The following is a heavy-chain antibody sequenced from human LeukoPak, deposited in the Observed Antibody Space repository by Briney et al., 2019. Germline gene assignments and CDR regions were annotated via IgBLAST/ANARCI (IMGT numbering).Heavy chain of an antibody. Sequence: GGSLRLSCAASGFTFSSYAMSWVRQAPGKGLEWVSAISGSGGSTYYADSVKGRFTISRDNSKNTLFLHMNSLSADDTAIYYCAKVVAAAKKWYFDLWGRGTLVTVSS. D-gene: IGHD6-13*01. CDR3: AKVVAAAKKWYFDL. J-gene: IGHJ2*01. CDR2: ISGSGGST. V-gene: IGHV3-23*01. CDR1: GFTFSSYA.